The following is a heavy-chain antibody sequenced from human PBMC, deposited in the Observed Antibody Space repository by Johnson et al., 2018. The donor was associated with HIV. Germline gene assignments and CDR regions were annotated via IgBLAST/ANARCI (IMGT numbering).Heavy chain of an antibody. Sequence: QMLLVESGGGVVQPGKSLRLSCAASGFTFSSYGMHWVRQAPGKGLQWVAAIWYDGNNKYYADSVKGRFTISRDNSKNTVYLQMNSLRTEDTAVYYCANALGIWGQGTMVTVSS. J-gene: IGHJ3*02. CDR2: IWYDGNNK. CDR3: ANALGI. CDR1: GFTFSSYG. V-gene: IGHV3-33*06.